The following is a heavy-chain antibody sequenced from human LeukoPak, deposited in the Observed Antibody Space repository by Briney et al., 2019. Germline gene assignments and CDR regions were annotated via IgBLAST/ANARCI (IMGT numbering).Heavy chain of an antibody. J-gene: IGHJ4*02. CDR1: GFTFSSYL. CDR2: IKQDGSEK. V-gene: IGHV3-7*01. Sequence: GGSLRLSCAASGFTFSSYLMSWVRQAPGKGLEWVANIKQDGSEKYYVDSVKGRFTISRDNAKNSLYLQMNSLRAEDTAVYYCARDSGYDSPDYWGQGTLVTVSS. D-gene: IGHD5-12*01. CDR3: ARDSGYDSPDY.